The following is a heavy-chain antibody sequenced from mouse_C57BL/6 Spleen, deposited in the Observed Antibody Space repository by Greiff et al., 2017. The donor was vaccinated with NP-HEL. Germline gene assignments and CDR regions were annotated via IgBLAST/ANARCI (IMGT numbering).Heavy chain of an antibody. D-gene: IGHD1-1*02. CDR3: ADYGQFAY. CDR2: IYPGDGDT. CDR1: GYAFSSSW. Sequence: QVQLQQSGPELVKPGASVKISCKASGYAFSSSWMNWVKQRPGKGLEWIGRIYPGDGDTNYNGKFKGKATLTADKSSSTAYMQLSSLTSEDSAVYFCADYGQFAYWGQGTLVTVSA. V-gene: IGHV1-82*01. J-gene: IGHJ3*01.